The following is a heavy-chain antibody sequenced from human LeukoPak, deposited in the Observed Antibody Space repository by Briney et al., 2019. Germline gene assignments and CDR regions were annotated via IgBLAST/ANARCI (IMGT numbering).Heavy chain of an antibody. D-gene: IGHD3-10*01. CDR2: ITTISHYI. J-gene: IGHJ5*02. V-gene: IGHV3-21*01. CDR3: ARSGGPGTYHQLRYNWFGP. CDR1: GFTLSDYH. Sequence: GGSLRLSCAASGFTLSDYHMNWVRQAPGKGLEWLSSITTISHYIYYAGAVRGRFTISRDNAKNSPYLQMNSLRGEDTAVYYCARSGGPGTYHQLRYNWFGPWGQGTLVTVSS.